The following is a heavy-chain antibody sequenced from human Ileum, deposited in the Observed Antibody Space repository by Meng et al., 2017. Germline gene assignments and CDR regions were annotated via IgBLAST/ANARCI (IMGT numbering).Heavy chain of an antibody. V-gene: IGHV4-34*01. D-gene: IGHD1-26*01. CDR1: GDSYTDYY. J-gene: IGHJ4*02. Sequence: QLQLMQGGAGMLKHSETLSLTCNVYGDSYTDYYWNWIRQPPGKGLEWIGESHYSGSTNYNPSLESRVTISEDTSQKQFSLRLSSVTAADTAVYYCARRIRGGSYLGWGQGTLVTVSS. CDR3: ARRIRGGSYLG. CDR2: SHYSGST.